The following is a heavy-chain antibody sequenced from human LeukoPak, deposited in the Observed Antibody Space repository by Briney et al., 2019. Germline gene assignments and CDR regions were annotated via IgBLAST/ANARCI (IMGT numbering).Heavy chain of an antibody. CDR2: IYYSGST. CDR1: GGSVSSGSYY. V-gene: IGHV4-61*01. CDR3: AREAAVAGYFDY. D-gene: IGHD6-13*01. Sequence: SETLSLTCTVSGGSVSSGSYYWSWLRQPPGKGLEWIGYIYYSGSTNYNSSLKSRVTISVDTSKNQFSLKLSSVTAADTAVYYCAREAAVAGYFDYWGQGTLVTVSS. J-gene: IGHJ4*02.